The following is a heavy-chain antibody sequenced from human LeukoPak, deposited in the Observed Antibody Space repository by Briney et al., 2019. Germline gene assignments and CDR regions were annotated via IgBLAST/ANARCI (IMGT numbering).Heavy chain of an antibody. CDR2: ISGSGDST. CDR1: RFTFSAYA. V-gene: IGHV3-23*01. CDR3: AKWAGAATLSGTYYGPLDH. D-gene: IGHD3-3*01. J-gene: IGHJ4*02. Sequence: PGVSLRLSCAASRFTFSAYALTWVRQAPGKGLEWLSSISGSGDSTYYADSVKGRFTISRDNSKNPLYLQMNSLRAEDTARYHCAKWAGAATLSGTYYGPLDHWGQGTLVTVSS.